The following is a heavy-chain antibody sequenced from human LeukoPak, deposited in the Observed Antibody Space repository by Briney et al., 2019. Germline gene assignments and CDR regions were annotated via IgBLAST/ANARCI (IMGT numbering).Heavy chain of an antibody. CDR1: GFTFSSYG. CDR2: ISYDGSNK. D-gene: IGHD2-2*01. J-gene: IGHJ4*02. CDR3: AKDWGYCSSTSCYEIDY. Sequence: PGRSLRLSCAASGFTFSSYGMHWVRQAPGKGLEWVAVISYDGSNKYYADSVKGRFTISRDNSKNTLYLQMNSLRAEDTAVYYCAKDWGYCSSTSCYEIDYWGQGTLVTVSS. V-gene: IGHV3-30*18.